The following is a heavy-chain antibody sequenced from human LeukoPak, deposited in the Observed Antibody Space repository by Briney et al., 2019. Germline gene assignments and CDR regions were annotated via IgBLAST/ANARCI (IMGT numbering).Heavy chain of an antibody. CDR1: GGSFSGYY. J-gene: IGHJ4*02. D-gene: IGHD6-19*01. CDR3: ARGSDYSSFDY. CDR2: INHSGST. Sequence: PSETLSLTCAVYGGSFSGYYWSWIRQPLGKGLEWIGEINHSGSTNYNPSLKSRVTISVDTSKNQFSLKLSSVTAADTAVYYCARGSDYSSFDYWGQGTLVTVSS. V-gene: IGHV4-34*01.